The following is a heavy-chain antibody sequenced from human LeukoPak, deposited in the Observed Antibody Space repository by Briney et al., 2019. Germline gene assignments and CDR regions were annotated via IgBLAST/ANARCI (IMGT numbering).Heavy chain of an antibody. CDR1: AFTFSNYA. Sequence: GGSLRLSCAASAFTFSNYAMSWVRQAPGKGLEWVSTISNSDSSTYYADSVKGRFTISRDNSENTLYLQMNSLRAEDTAVYYCAKATGYLLWGQGTLVIVSP. CDR3: AKATGYLL. J-gene: IGHJ4*02. V-gene: IGHV3-23*01. D-gene: IGHD1-14*01. CDR2: ISNSDSST.